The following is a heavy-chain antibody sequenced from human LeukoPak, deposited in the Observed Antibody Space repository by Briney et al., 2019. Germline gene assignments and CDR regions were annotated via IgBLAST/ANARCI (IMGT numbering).Heavy chain of an antibody. CDR1: GYSISSGYY. CDR2: IYYSGST. CDR3: NYGDYLNYYYYMDV. J-gene: IGHJ6*03. D-gene: IGHD4-17*01. V-gene: IGHV4-38-2*01. Sequence: PSETLSLTCAVSGYSISSGYYWGWIRQPPGKGLEWIGSIYYSGSTYYNPSLKSRVTISVDTSKNQFSLKLSSVTAADTAVYYCNYGDYLNYYYYMDVWGKGTTVTVSS.